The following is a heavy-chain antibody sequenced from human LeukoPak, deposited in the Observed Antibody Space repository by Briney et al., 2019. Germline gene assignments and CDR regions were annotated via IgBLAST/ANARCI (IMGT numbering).Heavy chain of an antibody. CDR3: AKDALGVKAYYDILTGTVGYFDY. CDR2: ISYDGSNK. Sequence: GGSLRLSCAASGFTFSSYGMHWVRQAPGKGLEWVAVISYDGSNKYYADSVKGRFTISRDNSKNTLYLQMNSLRAEDTAVYYCAKDALGVKAYYDILTGTVGYFDYWGQGTLVTVSS. D-gene: IGHD3-9*01. V-gene: IGHV3-30*18. J-gene: IGHJ4*02. CDR1: GFTFSSYG.